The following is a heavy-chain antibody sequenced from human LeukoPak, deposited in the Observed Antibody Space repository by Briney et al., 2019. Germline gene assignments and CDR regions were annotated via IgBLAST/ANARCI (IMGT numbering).Heavy chain of an antibody. CDR3: ARGVSGYLSYNWFDP. D-gene: IGHD6-25*01. Sequence: ASVKVSCKASGYTFTGYYMHWVRQAPGQGLEWMGWINPNSGGTNYAQKFQGRVTMTRDTSISTAYMELSRLRSDDTAVYYCARGVSGYLSYNWFDPSGQGTLVTVSS. CDR1: GYTFTGYY. CDR2: INPNSGGT. J-gene: IGHJ5*02. V-gene: IGHV1-2*02.